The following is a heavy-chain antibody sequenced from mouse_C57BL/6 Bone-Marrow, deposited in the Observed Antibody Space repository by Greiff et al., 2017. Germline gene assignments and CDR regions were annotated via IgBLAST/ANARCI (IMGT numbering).Heavy chain of an antibody. CDR3: ARGSVYGSSLDAMDY. CDR2: IDPEDGET. J-gene: IGHJ4*01. Sequence: EVQLQQSGAELVKPGASVKLSCTASGFNIKDYYMHWVKQRTEQGLEWIGRIDPEDGETKYAPKFPGKATITADTSSNTAYLQLSSLTSEDTAVYYCARGSVYGSSLDAMDYWGQGTSVTVSS. V-gene: IGHV14-2*01. D-gene: IGHD1-1*01. CDR1: GFNIKDYY.